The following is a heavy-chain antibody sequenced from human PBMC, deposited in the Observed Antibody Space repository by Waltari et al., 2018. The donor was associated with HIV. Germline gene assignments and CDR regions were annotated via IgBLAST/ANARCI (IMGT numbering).Heavy chain of an antibody. CDR2: INHSGST. CDR1: GGSFGGYY. V-gene: IGHV4-34*01. D-gene: IGHD3-3*01. Sequence: QVQLQQWGAGLLQPSETLSLTCAVYGGSFGGYYCKWIRPPPGKGLEWIGEINHSGSTNYNPSLKRRVTISVDTSKNQFSLKLTSVTAADTAVFYCARLGDFWSGYSDRYYYYGMDVWGQGTTVTVSS. J-gene: IGHJ6*02. CDR3: ARLGDFWSGYSDRYYYYGMDV.